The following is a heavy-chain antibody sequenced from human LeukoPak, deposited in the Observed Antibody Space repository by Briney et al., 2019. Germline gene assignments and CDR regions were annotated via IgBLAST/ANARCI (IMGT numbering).Heavy chain of an antibody. J-gene: IGHJ6*03. D-gene: IGHD6-13*01. CDR1: GGSFSGYY. CDR2: INHSGST. CDR3: ARGFGQQLGELYYYYYYMDV. V-gene: IGHV4-34*01. Sequence: SETLSLTCAVYGGSFSGYYWSWIRQPPGKGLEWIGEINHSGSTNYNPSLKSRVTISVDTSKNQFSLKLSSVTAADTAVYYCARGFGQQLGELYYYYYYMDVWGKGTTVTVSS.